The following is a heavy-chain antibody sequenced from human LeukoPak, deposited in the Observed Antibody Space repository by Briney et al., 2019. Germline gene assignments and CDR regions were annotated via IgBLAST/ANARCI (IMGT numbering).Heavy chain of an antibody. D-gene: IGHD2-21*02. J-gene: IGHJ1*01. Sequence: SVKVSCKASGGTFSSYAISWVRQAPGQGLEWMGGIIPIFGTANYAQKFQGRVTITADESTSTAYMELSSLRSEDTAVYYCASGRHCGGDCHSEAEYFQHWGQGTLVTVSS. CDR2: IIPIFGTA. V-gene: IGHV1-69*13. CDR3: ASGRHCGGDCHSEAEYFQH. CDR1: GGTFSSYA.